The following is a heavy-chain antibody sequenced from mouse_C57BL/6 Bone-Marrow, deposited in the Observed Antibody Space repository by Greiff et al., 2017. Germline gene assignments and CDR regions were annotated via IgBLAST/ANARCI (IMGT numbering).Heavy chain of an antibody. CDR1: GFTLSSYA. CDR2: ISDGGSYT. V-gene: IGHV5-4*01. Sequence: EVQLVESGGGLVKPGGSLQLSCAASGFTLSSYAMSWVRQTPETRLEWVATISDGGSYTYYPDNVQGRFTISRDKSKNRLYLQMRHLTSEDTAMYYCARGVDYWGQGTSVTVSS. J-gene: IGHJ4*01. CDR3: ARGVDY.